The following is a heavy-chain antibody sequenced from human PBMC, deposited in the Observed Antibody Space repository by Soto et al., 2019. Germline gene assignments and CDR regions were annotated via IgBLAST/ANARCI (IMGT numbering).Heavy chain of an antibody. D-gene: IGHD3-10*01. Sequence: EVQLVESGGGLVQPGGSLRLSCAASGFTLSTYDMHWVRQATGKGLEWVAGISYAGDTYYPGSVKGRFTVSRESAKNSLYLQMNSLTAVDTAVYYCAKGPHPASGYYYMDVWGQGTTVTVSS. CDR3: AKGPHPASGYYYMDV. CDR2: ISYAGDT. CDR1: GFTLSTYD. J-gene: IGHJ6*03. V-gene: IGHV3-13*01.